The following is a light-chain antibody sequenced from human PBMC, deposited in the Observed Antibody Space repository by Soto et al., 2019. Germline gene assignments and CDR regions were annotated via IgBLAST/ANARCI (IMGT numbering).Light chain of an antibody. Sequence: EIMMTQYPATLSVSPGERATLSCRASQSVKSSLAWYQQKPGQAPRLLIYGASTRATGIPARFSGSGSGTEFTLTISSLQSEDSAVYYCQHYNHWLWTFGQGTKVDVK. CDR1: QSVKSS. J-gene: IGKJ1*01. V-gene: IGKV3-15*01. CDR2: GAS. CDR3: QHYNHWLWT.